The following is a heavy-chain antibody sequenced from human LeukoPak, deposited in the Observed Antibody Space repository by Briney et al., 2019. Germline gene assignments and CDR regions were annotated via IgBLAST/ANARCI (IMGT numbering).Heavy chain of an antibody. J-gene: IGHJ4*02. CDR1: GFTFSSYG. CDR2: ISYDGSNK. Sequence: PGRSLRLSCAASGFTFSSYGMHWVRQAPGKGLEWVAAISYDGSNKYYVDSVKGRFTISRDNSKNTLYLQMNSLRAEDTAVYYCAKSPLNPSRGDYFDYWGQGTLVTVSS. CDR3: AKSPLNPSRGDYFDY. V-gene: IGHV3-30*18. D-gene: IGHD1-14*01.